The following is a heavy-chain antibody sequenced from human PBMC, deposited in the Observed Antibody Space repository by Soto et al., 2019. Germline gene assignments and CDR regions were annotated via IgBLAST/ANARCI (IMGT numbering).Heavy chain of an antibody. D-gene: IGHD6-13*01. V-gene: IGHV1-2*02. CDR1: GYTFSGHY. Sequence: QVQLVQSGAEVRKPGASVKVSCNVTGYTFSGHYLHWVRQAPGQGLEWMGWINPKSGGTNYAQKFQNRVTMTAETSVSAASMELTSLRYDDTAVFYCARGLYSSPAYYFDSWGHGTLVTVSS. J-gene: IGHJ4*01. CDR3: ARGLYSSPAYYFDS. CDR2: INPKSGGT.